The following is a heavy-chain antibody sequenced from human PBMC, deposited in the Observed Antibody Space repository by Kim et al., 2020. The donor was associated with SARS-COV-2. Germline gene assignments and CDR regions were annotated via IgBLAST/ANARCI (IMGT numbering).Heavy chain of an antibody. Sequence: GGSLRLSCAASGFTFSNYGMHWVRQAPGKGLEWVSVISCDGSNKYYADSVQGRFTISRDNSMNTLYLQMNSLRAEDTAVYYCARDTDYGDSVYFDYWGQGALLTVS. CDR1: GFTFSNYG. V-gene: IGHV3-30*03. CDR3: ARDTDYGDSVYFDY. CDR2: ISCDGSNK. J-gene: IGHJ4*02. D-gene: IGHD4-17*01.